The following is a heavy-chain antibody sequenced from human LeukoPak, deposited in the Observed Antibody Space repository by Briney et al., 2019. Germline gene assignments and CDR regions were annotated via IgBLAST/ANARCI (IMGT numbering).Heavy chain of an antibody. CDR1: GGSISSYY. V-gene: IGHV4-4*07. CDR3: ARGGRPDAFDI. J-gene: IGHJ3*02. D-gene: IGHD1-1*01. CDR2: IYTSGST. Sequence: PSETLSLTCTVSGGSISSYYWSWIRQPAGKGLEWIGRIYTSGSTNYNPSLRSRVTISVDKSKNQFSLKLSSVTAADTAVYYCARGGRPDAFDIWGQGTMVTVSS.